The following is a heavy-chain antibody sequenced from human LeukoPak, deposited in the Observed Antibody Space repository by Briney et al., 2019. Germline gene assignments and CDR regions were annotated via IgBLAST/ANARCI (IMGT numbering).Heavy chain of an antibody. CDR2: IKQDGSEK. CDR3: AKFPGSYLDY. V-gene: IGHV3-7*03. CDR1: GFTFSNYW. Sequence: GGSLRLSCAASGFTFSNYWMSWVRQAPGKGLEWVANIKQDGSEKYYMDSVKGRFTISRDNANNSLYLQMNSLRAEDTAVYYCAKFPGSYLDYWGQGTLVTVSS. J-gene: IGHJ4*02. D-gene: IGHD3-10*01.